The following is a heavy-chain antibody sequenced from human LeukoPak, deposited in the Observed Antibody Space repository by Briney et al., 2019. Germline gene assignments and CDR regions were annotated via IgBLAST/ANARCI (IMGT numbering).Heavy chain of an antibody. CDR2: IYYSGST. CDR3: ARLELTMVRGVITLRRFDP. CDR1: GGSISSYY. V-gene: IGHV4-59*08. J-gene: IGHJ5*02. D-gene: IGHD3-10*01. Sequence: SETLSLTCTVSGGSISSYYWSWIRQPPGKGLEWIGYIYYSGSTNYNPSLKSRVTISVDTSKNQFSLKLSSVTAADTAVYYCARLELTMVRGVITLRRFDPWGQGTLVTVSS.